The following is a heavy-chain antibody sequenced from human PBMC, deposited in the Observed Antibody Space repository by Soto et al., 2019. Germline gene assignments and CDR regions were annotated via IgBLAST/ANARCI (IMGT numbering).Heavy chain of an antibody. CDR2: IYHSGNT. D-gene: IGHD6-6*01. V-gene: IGHV4-31*03. CDR1: GGSISSGGYY. Sequence: SETLSFTCSVSGGSISSGGYYWSWIRQLPGKDLEWIGYIYHSGNTYYNSSLKSRLTISVDTSKNQFSLKLTSVTAADTAVYYCARVGISSSDAFDIWGQGTMVTVSS. J-gene: IGHJ3*02. CDR3: ARVGISSSDAFDI.